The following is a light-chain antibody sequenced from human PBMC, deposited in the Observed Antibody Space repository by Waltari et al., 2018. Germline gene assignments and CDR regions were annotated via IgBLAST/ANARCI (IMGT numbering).Light chain of an antibody. CDR2: SAS. Sequence: DIQLTQSPSFLSAFVGDRVTITCRASPDISTYLARYKQIPGKAPKVLIYSASTLQSGVPSRFSGSGSGTEFTLTISSLQTEDFATYYCQQLKSYPITFGQGTRLEIK. J-gene: IGKJ5*01. CDR1: PDISTY. CDR3: QQLKSYPIT. V-gene: IGKV1-9*01.